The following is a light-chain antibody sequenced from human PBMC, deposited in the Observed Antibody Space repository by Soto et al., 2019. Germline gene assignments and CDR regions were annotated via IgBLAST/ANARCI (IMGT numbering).Light chain of an antibody. CDR3: QQSYTTPYT. Sequence: DIQMTQSPSSLSASVGDRVTITCRANQSVASYVNWYQQKPGRAPKLLIYATSSLHSGVPSRFSGSGSGTDVTLSIRSLQPEDFATYYCQQSYTTPYTFGQGTKLEIE. CDR1: QSVASY. V-gene: IGKV1-39*01. CDR2: ATS. J-gene: IGKJ2*01.